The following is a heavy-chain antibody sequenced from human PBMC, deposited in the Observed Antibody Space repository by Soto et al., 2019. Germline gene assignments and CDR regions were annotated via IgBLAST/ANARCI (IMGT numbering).Heavy chain of an antibody. D-gene: IGHD6-13*01. CDR2: ISGSGDST. V-gene: IGHV3-23*01. Sequence: PGGSLRLSCAASGFTFSNYAMSWVRQAPGKGLEWVSGISGSGDSTYYADSVKGRFTVSRDNSKNTLYLQMDSLRAEDTAVYYCAKGRIATPTGAYFDYWGQGTLVTVSS. J-gene: IGHJ4*02. CDR3: AKGRIATPTGAYFDY. CDR1: GFTFSNYA.